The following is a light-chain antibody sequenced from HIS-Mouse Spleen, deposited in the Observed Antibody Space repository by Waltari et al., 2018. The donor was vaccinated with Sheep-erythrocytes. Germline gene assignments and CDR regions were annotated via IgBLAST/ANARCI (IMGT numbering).Light chain of an antibody. V-gene: IGKV2-28*01. CDR2: LGS. J-gene: IGKJ1*01. CDR1: QSILHSNGYNY. CDR3: MQALQTTWT. Sequence: DIVMTQSPLSLPVTPGEPASIACRSSQSILHSNGYNYLDWYLQKPGQSPQLLIYLGSNRASGVPDRFSGSGSGTDFTLKISRVEAEDVGVYYCMQALQTTWTFGQWTKVEIK.